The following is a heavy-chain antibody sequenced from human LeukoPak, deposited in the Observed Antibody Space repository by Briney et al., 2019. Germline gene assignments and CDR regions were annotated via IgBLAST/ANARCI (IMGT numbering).Heavy chain of an antibody. CDR2: IIPIFGTA. Sequence: ASVKVSYKASGGTFSSYAISWVRQAPGQGLEWMGRIIPIFGTANYAQKFQGRVTITTDESTSTAYMELRSLRSDDTAVYYCAREWLYYYDSSGYLHYYYYYMDVWGKGTTVTVSS. V-gene: IGHV1-69*05. D-gene: IGHD3-22*01. J-gene: IGHJ6*03. CDR1: GGTFSSYA. CDR3: AREWLYYYDSSGYLHYYYYYMDV.